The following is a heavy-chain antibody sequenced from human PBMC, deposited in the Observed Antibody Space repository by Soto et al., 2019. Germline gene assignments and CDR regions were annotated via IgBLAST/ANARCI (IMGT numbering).Heavy chain of an antibody. CDR2: IIPIFGTA. CDR3: ARDEVGNWNSFYYYGMDV. D-gene: IGHD1-20*01. Sequence: SVKVSCKASGGTFSSYAISWVRQAPGQGLEWMGGIIPIFGTANYAQKFQGRVTITADESTSTAYMELSSLRSEDTAVYYCARDEVGNWNSFYYYGMDVWGQGTTVTVSS. J-gene: IGHJ6*02. CDR1: GGTFSSYA. V-gene: IGHV1-69*13.